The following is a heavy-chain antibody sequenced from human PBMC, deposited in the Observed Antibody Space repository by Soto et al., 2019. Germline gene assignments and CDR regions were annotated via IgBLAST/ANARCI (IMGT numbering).Heavy chain of an antibody. CDR3: ARHYPIGNNWDYFDH. CDR1: YDSIANYY. J-gene: IGHJ4*02. CDR2: IFYNGET. V-gene: IGHV4-59*13. Sequence: QVQLQVSGPGLVKPSGTLSLTCTVSYDSIANYYWGWIRQPPGKGLEYIGYIFYNGETNYIPSLESRVSISVEMSENRFSLKMNSVTAADTALYYCARHYPIGNNWDYFDHWGQGILVTVSS. D-gene: IGHD1-1*01.